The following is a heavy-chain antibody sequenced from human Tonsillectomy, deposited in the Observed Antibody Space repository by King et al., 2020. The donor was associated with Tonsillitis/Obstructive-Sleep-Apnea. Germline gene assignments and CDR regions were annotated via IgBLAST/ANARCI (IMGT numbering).Heavy chain of an antibody. CDR2: IKQDGSEK. Sequence: QLVQSGGGLVQPGGSLRLSCAASGFTFSSYWMSWVRQAPGKGLEWVANIKQDGSEKYYVDSVKGRFTITRDNANDSLYLQMKSLRAEDTAVYYCARGGYWSGGSCYSNWFDPWGQGTLVTVSS. CDR3: ARGGYWSGGSCYSNWFDP. V-gene: IGHV3-7*04. J-gene: IGHJ5*02. D-gene: IGHD2-15*01. CDR1: GFTFSSYW.